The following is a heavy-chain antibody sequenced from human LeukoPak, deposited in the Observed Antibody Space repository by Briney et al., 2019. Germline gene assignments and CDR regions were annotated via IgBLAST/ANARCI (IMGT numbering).Heavy chain of an antibody. CDR2: INPNSGGT. J-gene: IGHJ3*02. CDR1: GYTFTGYY. V-gene: IGHV1-2*02. Sequence: ASVKVSCKASGYTFTGYYMHWVRRAPGQGLEWMGWINPNSGGTNYAQKFQGRVTMTRDTSISTAYMELSRLRSDDTAVYYWARDRVSDTAMADAFDIWGQGTMVTVSS. CDR3: ARDRVSDTAMADAFDI. D-gene: IGHD5-18*01.